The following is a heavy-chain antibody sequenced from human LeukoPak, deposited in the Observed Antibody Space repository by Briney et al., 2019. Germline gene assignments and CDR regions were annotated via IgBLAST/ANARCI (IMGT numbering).Heavy chain of an antibody. CDR3: ATVSVSGAYFDY. D-gene: IGHD1-26*01. Sequence: ASVKVSCKVSGYTLTELSMHWVRQAPGKGLEWMGGFDPEDGEPIYAQKFQGRVTMTEDTSTDTAYMELSSLRSEDTAVYYCATVSVSGAYFDYWGQGTLVTVSS. V-gene: IGHV1-24*01. J-gene: IGHJ4*02. CDR1: GYTLTELS. CDR2: FDPEDGEP.